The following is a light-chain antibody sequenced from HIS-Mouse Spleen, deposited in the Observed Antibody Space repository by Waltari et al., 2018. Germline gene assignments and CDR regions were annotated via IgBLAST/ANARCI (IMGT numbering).Light chain of an antibody. CDR1: QGISSY. CDR3: QQYYSYPLT. Sequence: AIRMTQSPSSLSASTGDRVTITCRASQGISSYLAWYQQKPGKAPKPLIYAASTLQSGVPSSFSGSGSGTDFTLTISCLQSEDFATYYCQQYYSYPLTFGGGTKVEIK. J-gene: IGKJ4*01. CDR2: AAS. V-gene: IGKV1-8*01.